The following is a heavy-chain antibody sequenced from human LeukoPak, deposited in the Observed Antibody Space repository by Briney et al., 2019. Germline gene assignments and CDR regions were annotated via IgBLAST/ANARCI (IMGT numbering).Heavy chain of an antibody. CDR1: GGYISTYY. Sequence: SETLSLTCTVSGGYISTYYWSWIQQSAGKGLEWIGRIYSSGSANYNPSLRSRLAMSVDTSKNQFSLRLSSVTAADTAVYYCARNKRLGWERADTTFDYWGQGTLVTVPS. CDR2: IYSSGSA. J-gene: IGHJ4*02. V-gene: IGHV4-4*07. CDR3: ARNKRLGWERADTTFDY. D-gene: IGHD1-1*01.